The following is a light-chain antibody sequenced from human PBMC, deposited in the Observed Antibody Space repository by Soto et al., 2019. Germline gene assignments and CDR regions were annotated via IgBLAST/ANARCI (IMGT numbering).Light chain of an antibody. CDR1: QGIRND. CDR2: AAS. V-gene: IGKV1-6*01. J-gene: IGKJ1*01. CDR3: LQDYNYPWK. Sequence: IQITQSPSTLSAYVVDRVNLTCLASQGIRNDLGWYQRKPGKAPKLLIYAASSLQSGVPSRFSGSGSGTDFTLTISSLRPEDFATYYCLQDYNYPWKFGQGTKGDIK.